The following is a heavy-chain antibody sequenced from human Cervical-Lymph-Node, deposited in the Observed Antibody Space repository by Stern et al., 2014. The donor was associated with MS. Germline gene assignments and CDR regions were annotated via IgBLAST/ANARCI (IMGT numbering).Heavy chain of an antibody. CDR3: AIDPSTTASDWFFDL. D-gene: IGHD2-21*02. Sequence: QLQLQESGPGLVKPSETLSLTCTVSGGAVSDYYWTWIRQRPGKGLEWIGYISDTGTTNYNPSLHSRVTITLDTSQNQVSLRLRSVTAADTAVYYCAIDPSTTASDWFFDLWGRGSLVTVSS. CDR1: GGAVSDYY. V-gene: IGHV4-59*02. J-gene: IGHJ2*01. CDR2: ISDTGTT.